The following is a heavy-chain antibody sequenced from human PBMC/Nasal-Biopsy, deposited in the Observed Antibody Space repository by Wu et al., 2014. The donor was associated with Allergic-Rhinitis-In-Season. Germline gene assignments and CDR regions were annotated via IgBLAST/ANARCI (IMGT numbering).Heavy chain of an antibody. V-gene: IGHV2-70*04. D-gene: IGHD3-22*01. CDR3: ARRQACYYDSSDGFDV. CDR1: GFSLTATGMR. J-gene: IGHJ3*01. Sequence: ALVKPTQTLTLTCTFSGFSLTATGMRLNWIRQPPGKALEWLARIDWDDDKYYSTSLKTRLTISKDTSKSQVVLTMTDVDPVDTATYYCARRQACYYDSSDGFDVWGQGTMVTVSS. CDR2: IDWDDDK.